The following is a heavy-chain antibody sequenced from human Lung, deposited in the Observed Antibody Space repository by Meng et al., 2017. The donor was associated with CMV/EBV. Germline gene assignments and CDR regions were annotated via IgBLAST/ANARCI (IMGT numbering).Heavy chain of an antibody. CDR1: GYRFTDFH. Sequence: ASVXVSCKASGYRFTDFHMHWVRQAPGQGLEWMGWINSNSGATNYAQKFQGRVIMTRDTSITTAYLELPSLRPDDTAVYFCARVYAKGPLRSFDYWGQGTRVTGSS. J-gene: IGHJ4*02. CDR3: ARVYAKGPLRSFDY. V-gene: IGHV1-2*02. D-gene: IGHD5/OR15-5a*01. CDR2: INSNSGAT.